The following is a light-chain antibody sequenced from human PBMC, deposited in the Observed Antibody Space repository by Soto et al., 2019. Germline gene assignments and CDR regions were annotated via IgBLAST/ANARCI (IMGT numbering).Light chain of an antibody. CDR2: DDN. CDR1: SSNIGGNS. J-gene: IGLJ1*01. V-gene: IGLV1-51*01. CDR3: GSWDSSLSAYV. Sequence: QSVLTQPPSVSAAPGQQVTISCSGSSSNIGGNSVSWYQQLPGTAPKLLIYDDNKRPSGIPDRFSGSKSGTSATLGITGFXTGDEADYYCGSWDSSLSAYVFGTGTKVTVL.